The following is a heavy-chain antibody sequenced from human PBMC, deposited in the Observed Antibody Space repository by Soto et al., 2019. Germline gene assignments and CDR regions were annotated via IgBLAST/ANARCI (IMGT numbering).Heavy chain of an antibody. Sequence: PSETLSLTCTVSGGSISSGGYYWSWIRQHPGKGLEWIGYIYYSGSTYYNPSLKSRVTISVDTSKNQFSLKLSSVTAADTAVYYCARTPYYYDSSGPRFDYWGQGTLVTVSS. J-gene: IGHJ4*02. CDR2: IYYSGST. D-gene: IGHD3-22*01. CDR1: GGSISSGGYY. CDR3: ARTPYYYDSSGPRFDY. V-gene: IGHV4-31*03.